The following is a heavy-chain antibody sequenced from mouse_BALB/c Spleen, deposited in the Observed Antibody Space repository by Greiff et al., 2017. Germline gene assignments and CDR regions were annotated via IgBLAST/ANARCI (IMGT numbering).Heavy chain of an antibody. CDR1: GYAFRSYW. D-gene: IGHD2-4*01. CDR2: IYPGDGDT. Sequence: QVQLPQSGGGLVRPGGSVEISFKASGYAFRSYWVKWVKQRPGQGLEWIGQIYPGDGDTNYNGKFKGKATLTADKSSSTAYMQLSSLTSEDSAVYFCARLIMRYFDVWGAGTTVTVSS. V-gene: IGHV1-80*01. CDR3: ARLIMRYFDV. J-gene: IGHJ1*01.